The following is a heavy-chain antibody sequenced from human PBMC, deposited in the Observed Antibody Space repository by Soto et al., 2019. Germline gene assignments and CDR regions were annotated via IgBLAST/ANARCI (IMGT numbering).Heavy chain of an antibody. D-gene: IGHD6-13*01. CDR3: AKAFGYSSTWYARNWSDP. V-gene: IGHV3-23*01. CDR1: GVTFNTFA. Sequence: GGSLRLSCAASGVTFNTFAMTWVRQAPGKGLEWVSAISGSGGSTNYADSVRGRFTISRDNDKNTLYLQMNSLRAEDTAVYYCAKAFGYSSTWYARNWSDPWGQGTLVTVSS. J-gene: IGHJ5*02. CDR2: ISGSGGST.